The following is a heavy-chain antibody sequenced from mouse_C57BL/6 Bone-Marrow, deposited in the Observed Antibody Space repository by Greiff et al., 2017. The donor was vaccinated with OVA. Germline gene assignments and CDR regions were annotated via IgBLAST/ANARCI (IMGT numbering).Heavy chain of an antibody. D-gene: IGHD2-12*01. CDR3: ARSSYSDPYTYCDV. Sequence: QVQLQQPGAELVKPGASVKMSCKASGYTFTTYPIEWVKQNHGKSLEWIGNFHPYNDDTKYNEKFKGKATLTVEKSSSTVYLELSRLTSEDSAVYYCARSSYSDPYTYCDVWGTGTTVTVSS. J-gene: IGHJ1*03. CDR2: FHPYNDDT. V-gene: IGHV1-47*01. CDR1: GYTFTTYP.